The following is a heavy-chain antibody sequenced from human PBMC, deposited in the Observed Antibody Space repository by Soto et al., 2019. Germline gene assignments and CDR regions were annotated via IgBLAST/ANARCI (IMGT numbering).Heavy chain of an antibody. CDR3: AKDSYGSGSYGYFDY. J-gene: IGHJ4*02. V-gene: IGHV3-23*01. CDR2: ISGSGSST. D-gene: IGHD3-10*01. Sequence: EVQLLESGGGLVQPGGSLRLSCAASGFTFSSYAMSWVRQAPGKGLEWVSAISGSGSSTYYADSVKGRFTISRDISKNTLYLQMNSLRAEDTAVYYCAKDSYGSGSYGYFDYWGQGTLVTVSP. CDR1: GFTFSSYA.